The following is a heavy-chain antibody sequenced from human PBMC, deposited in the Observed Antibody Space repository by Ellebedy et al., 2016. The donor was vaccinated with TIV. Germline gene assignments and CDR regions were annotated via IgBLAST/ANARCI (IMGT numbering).Heavy chain of an antibody. CDR3: AKAGYCSGGSCFGDY. CDR2: ISGNGGAT. D-gene: IGHD2-15*01. CDR1: GFTFSSYA. V-gene: IGHV3-23*01. J-gene: IGHJ4*02. Sequence: GESLKISXAASGFTFSSYAMSWVRLAPGKGLEWVSSISGNGGATYYADSVKGRFTISRDNSKNTLYLQMNSLRAEDTAVYYCAKAGYCSGGSCFGDYWGQGTLVTVSS.